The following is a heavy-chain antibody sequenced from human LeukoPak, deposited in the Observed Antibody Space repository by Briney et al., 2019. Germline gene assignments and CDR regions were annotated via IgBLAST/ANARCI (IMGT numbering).Heavy chain of an antibody. D-gene: IGHD6-13*01. J-gene: IGHJ4*02. Sequence: SETPSLTCAVYGGSFSGYYWTWIRQPPGKGLEWIGDINHSVSTNYNPSLKSRVTISVDTSKNQFSLKLSSVTAADTAVYYCARRGSWYYFDYWGQGTLVTVSS. V-gene: IGHV4-34*01. CDR3: ARRGSWYYFDY. CDR2: INHSVST. CDR1: GGSFSGYY.